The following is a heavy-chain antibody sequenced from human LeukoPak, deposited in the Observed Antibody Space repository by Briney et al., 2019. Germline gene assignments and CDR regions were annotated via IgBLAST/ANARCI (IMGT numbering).Heavy chain of an antibody. J-gene: IGHJ6*03. CDR1: GFTFSSYE. V-gene: IGHV3-48*03. CDR3: ANSVYSRGLYYMDV. CDR2: ISSSGSTI. Sequence: GGSLRLSRAASGFTFSSYEMNWVRQAPGKGLEWVSYISSSGSTIYYADSVKGRFTISRDNSKNSLYLQMNSLRTEDTALYYCANSVYSRGLYYMDVWGKGTTVTVSS. D-gene: IGHD6-13*01.